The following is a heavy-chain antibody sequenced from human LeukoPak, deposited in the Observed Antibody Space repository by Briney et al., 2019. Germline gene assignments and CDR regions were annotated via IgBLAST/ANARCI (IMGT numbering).Heavy chain of an antibody. CDR3: ATYDSSVYYYVFDY. CDR2: INSEGSTT. V-gene: IGHV3-74*01. Sequence: GGSLRLSCTAYGFTFSRYWMHWVRQAPGKGLVWVSRINSEGSTTSYADSVKGRFTISRDNAKNTLYLQMNSLRAEDTAVYYCATYDSSVYYYVFDYWGQGTLVTVSS. CDR1: GFTFSRYW. J-gene: IGHJ4*02. D-gene: IGHD3-22*01.